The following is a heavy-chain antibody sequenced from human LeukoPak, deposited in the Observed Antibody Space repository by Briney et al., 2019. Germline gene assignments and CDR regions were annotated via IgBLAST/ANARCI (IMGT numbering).Heavy chain of an antibody. CDR1: GYTFTSYD. CDR3: ARVEMVRGVTAHPFYYYYMDV. V-gene: IGHV1-8*01. D-gene: IGHD3-10*01. Sequence: GASVKVSCKASGYTFTSYDINWVRQATGQGFEWMGRMNPNSGNTDYAQKFQGRVTMTRNTSIGTAYMELSSLRSEDTAVYYCARVEMVRGVTAHPFYYYYMDVWGKGTTVTISS. J-gene: IGHJ6*03. CDR2: MNPNSGNT.